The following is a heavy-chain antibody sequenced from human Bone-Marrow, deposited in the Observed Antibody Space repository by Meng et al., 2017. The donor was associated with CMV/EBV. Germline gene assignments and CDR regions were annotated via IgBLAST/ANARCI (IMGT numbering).Heavy chain of an antibody. D-gene: IGHD1-1*01. V-gene: IGHV4-59*11. J-gene: IGHJ4*02. CDR1: GVSISTHY. CDR2: IHYTGRA. Sequence: QVQLQQSDPGLVKPSETLSLTCRVSGVSISTHYWSWIRQTPGKGLVWIASIHYTGRADYSPSLKSRVTVSVDTSDSQLSLKLSSVTTADTAMYYCAERGGGYWGQGILVTVSS. CDR3: AERGGGY.